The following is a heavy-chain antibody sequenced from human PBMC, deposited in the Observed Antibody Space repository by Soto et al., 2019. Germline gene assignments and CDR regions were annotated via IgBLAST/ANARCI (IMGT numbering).Heavy chain of an antibody. J-gene: IGHJ6*02. CDR3: VRMGFSGGGYLSYYYYGMDI. V-gene: IGHV5-51*03. CDR2: IYPDESDT. CDR1: RYSFTKYW. Sequence: EVQLVQSGAEVKEPGESLKISCKGSRYSFTKYWIGWVRQMPGKGLEWMAIIYPDESDTRYSPSFQGQVTISADKSISTAYLQWSSVKASDTAMYYCVRMGFSGGGYLSYYYYGMDIWGRGTTVTVSS. D-gene: IGHD5-12*01.